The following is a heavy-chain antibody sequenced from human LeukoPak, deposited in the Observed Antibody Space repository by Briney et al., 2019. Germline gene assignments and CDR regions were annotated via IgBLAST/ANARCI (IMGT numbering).Heavy chain of an antibody. Sequence: TGGSLRLSCAASGFTLGVYWMTWVRQAPGKGLDWVANINQDGSEKHYLDSVKGRFTISRDNPRNSLSLQMSSLRAEDTAIYYCARNSESLTHPKYWGQGTLVTVSS. D-gene: IGHD1-14*01. CDR3: ARNSESLTHPKY. CDR2: INQDGSEK. CDR1: GFTLGVYW. V-gene: IGHV3-7*01. J-gene: IGHJ4*02.